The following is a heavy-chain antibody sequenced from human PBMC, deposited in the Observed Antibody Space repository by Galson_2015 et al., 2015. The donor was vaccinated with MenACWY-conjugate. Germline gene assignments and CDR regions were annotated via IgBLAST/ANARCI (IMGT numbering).Heavy chain of an antibody. CDR1: GFTFSTYS. Sequence: SLRLSCAASGFTFSTYSMHWVRQTPGKGLEWVSSISGDSLYIYYADSMRGRFTISRDNAKNSLYLQMNSLRAEDTAVYYCAKGAPGGTVGYWFFDLWGRGTLVTVSS. CDR2: ISGDSLYI. J-gene: IGHJ2*01. V-gene: IGHV3-21*01. D-gene: IGHD1-7*01. CDR3: AKGAPGGTVGYWFFDL.